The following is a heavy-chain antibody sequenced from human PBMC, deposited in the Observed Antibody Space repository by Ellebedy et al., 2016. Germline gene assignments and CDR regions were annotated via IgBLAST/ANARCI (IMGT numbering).Heavy chain of an antibody. Sequence: GESLKISXAASGFTFSSYGMHWVRQAPGKGLEWVAVIWYDGSNKYYADSVKGRFTISRDNSKNTLYLQMNSLRAEDTAVYYCARGGAAGTRPFGYWGQGTLVTVSS. CDR3: ARGGAAGTRPFGY. V-gene: IGHV3-33*08. CDR2: IWYDGSNK. J-gene: IGHJ4*02. CDR1: GFTFSSYG. D-gene: IGHD6-13*01.